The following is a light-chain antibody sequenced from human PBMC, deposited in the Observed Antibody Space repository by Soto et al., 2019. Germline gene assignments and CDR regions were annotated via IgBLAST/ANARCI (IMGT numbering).Light chain of an antibody. CDR2: GAS. CDR3: QQYGISYT. CDR1: PSISSSY. Sequence: EIVLTQSPGILSLSPGERATLSRRASPSISSSYLAWYQQKPGQAPRLLIYGASNRATGIPDRFSGSGSGTDFTLTISRLEPEDFAVYYCQQYGISYTFGQGTKLEIK. J-gene: IGKJ2*01. V-gene: IGKV3-20*01.